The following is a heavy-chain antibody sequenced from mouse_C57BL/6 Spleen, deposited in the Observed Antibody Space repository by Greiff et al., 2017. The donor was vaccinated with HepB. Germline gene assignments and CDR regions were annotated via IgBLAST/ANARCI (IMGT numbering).Heavy chain of an antibody. CDR2: IYPSDSET. CDR1: GYTFTSYW. Sequence: QVQLQQPGAELVRPGSSVKLSCKASGYTFTSYWMHWVKQRPIQGLEWIGNIYPSDSETHYNQKFKDKATLTVDKSSSTAYMQLRSLTSEDSAVYYCARWDYGSSYFDYWGQGTTLTVSS. J-gene: IGHJ2*01. CDR3: ARWDYGSSYFDY. V-gene: IGHV1-52*01. D-gene: IGHD1-1*01.